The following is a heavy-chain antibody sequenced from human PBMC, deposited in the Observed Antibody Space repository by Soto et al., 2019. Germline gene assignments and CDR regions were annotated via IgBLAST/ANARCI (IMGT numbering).Heavy chain of an antibody. D-gene: IGHD2-15*01. CDR1: GDSISSGDHF. CDR3: ARVRGSYCSGGSCYSAKIFDY. V-gene: IGHV4-30-4*01. Sequence: SETLSLTCTVSGDSISSGDHFWSWIRQPPGKGLEWIGYIYYSGSTYYNPSLKSRVTISVDTSKNQFSLKLSSVTAADTAVYYCARVRGSYCSGGSCYSAKIFDYWGQGTLVTVSS. CDR2: IYYSGST. J-gene: IGHJ4*02.